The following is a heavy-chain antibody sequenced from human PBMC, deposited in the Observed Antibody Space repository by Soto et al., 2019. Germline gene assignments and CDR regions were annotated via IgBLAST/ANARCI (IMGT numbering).Heavy chain of an antibody. Sequence: QVQLVESGGGLVKPGGSLRLSCAASGFNFSDYYMSWIRQAPGKGLEWVSYISSSGKTIYYADSVKGRFTVSRDNGKNSLYLQMSSLRAEDTAVYYCARHTEYGDKGYGMDVWGQGTTVTVSS. D-gene: IGHD4-17*01. CDR3: ARHTEYGDKGYGMDV. J-gene: IGHJ6*02. CDR2: ISSSGKTI. CDR1: GFNFSDYY. V-gene: IGHV3-11*01.